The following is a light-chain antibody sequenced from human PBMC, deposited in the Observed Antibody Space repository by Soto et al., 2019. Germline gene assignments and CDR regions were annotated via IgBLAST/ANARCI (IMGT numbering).Light chain of an antibody. CDR1: QSIGKH. J-gene: IGKJ5*01. V-gene: IGKV1-39*01. CDR3: QQGYTSSIT. CDR2: SVS. Sequence: DIQMTQSPSSLSASVGDRFTITCPASQSIGKHLNWYQQKPGKAPKFLIYSVSSLQSGVPSRFSGSGSGTDFTLTINSLQPEDFATYYCQQGYTSSITFGQGTRLEI.